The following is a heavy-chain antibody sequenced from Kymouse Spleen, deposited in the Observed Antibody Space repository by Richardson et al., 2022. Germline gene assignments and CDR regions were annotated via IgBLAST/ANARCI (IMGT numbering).Heavy chain of an antibody. J-gene: IGHJ6*02. CDR3: ARVTMVRGVIPHYYGMDV. D-gene: IGHD3-10*01. Sequence: QVQLQQSGPGLVKPSQTLSLTCAISGDSVSSNSAAWNWIRQSPSRGLEWLGRTYYRSKWYNDYAVSVKSRITINPDTSKNQFSLQLNSVTPEDTAVYYCARVTMVRGVIPHYYGMDVWGQGTTVTVSS. V-gene: IGHV6-1*01. CDR2: TYYRSKWYN. CDR1: GDSVSSNSAA.